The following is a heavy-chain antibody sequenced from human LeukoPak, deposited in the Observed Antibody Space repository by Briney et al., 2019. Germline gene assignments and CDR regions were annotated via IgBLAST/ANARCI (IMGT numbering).Heavy chain of an antibody. Sequence: LSLTCAVYGGSFSGYYWSWIRQAPGKGLEWVSYISSSGSTIYYADSVKGRFTISRDNAKNSLYLQMNSLRAEDTAVYYCARGFGAAAIGWDYWGQGTLVTVSS. D-gene: IGHD6-13*01. CDR1: GGSFSGYY. V-gene: IGHV3-11*01. J-gene: IGHJ4*02. CDR3: ARGFGAAAIGWDY. CDR2: ISSSGSTI.